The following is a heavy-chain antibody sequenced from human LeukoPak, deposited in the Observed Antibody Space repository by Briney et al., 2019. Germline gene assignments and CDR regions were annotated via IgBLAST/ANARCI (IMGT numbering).Heavy chain of an antibody. V-gene: IGHV3-23*01. CDR1: GFTFSSYA. D-gene: IGHD2-2*01. CDR2: ISGSGGST. J-gene: IGHJ6*02. CDR3: ARQVVPAAYYYYGMDV. Sequence: PGGSLRLSCAASGFTFSSYAMSWVRQAPGKGLEWVSAISGSGGSTYYADSVKGRFTISRDNSKNTLYLQMNSLRAEDTAVYYCARQVVPAAYYYYGMDVWGQGTTVTVSS.